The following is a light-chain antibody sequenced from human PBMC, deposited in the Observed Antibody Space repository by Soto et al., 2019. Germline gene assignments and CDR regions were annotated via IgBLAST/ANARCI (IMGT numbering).Light chain of an antibody. J-gene: IGKJ1*01. V-gene: IGKV3-20*01. CDR1: QSVSSSY. Sequence: EIVLTQSPGTLSLSPGERATLSCRASQSVSSSYLAWYQQKPGQAPRLLIHGTSSRATGIPDRFSGSGSGTDFTLTISTVDAEGSAVYYCHQYGSSPKTFGQGTKVEIK. CDR2: GTS. CDR3: HQYGSSPKT.